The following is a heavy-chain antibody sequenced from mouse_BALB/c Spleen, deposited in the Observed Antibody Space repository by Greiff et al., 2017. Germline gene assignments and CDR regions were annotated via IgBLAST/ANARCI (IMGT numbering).Heavy chain of an antibody. J-gene: IGHJ3*01. CDR2: ISYSGST. CDR3: ARPPPESQTWFAY. V-gene: IGHV3-8*02. Sequence: EVKLMESGPSLVKPSQTLSLTCSVTGDSITSGYWNWIRKFPGNKLEYMGYISYSGSTYYNPSLKSRISITRDTSKNQYYLQLNSVTTEDTATYYCARPPPESQTWFAYWGQGTLVTVSA. CDR1: GDSITSGY.